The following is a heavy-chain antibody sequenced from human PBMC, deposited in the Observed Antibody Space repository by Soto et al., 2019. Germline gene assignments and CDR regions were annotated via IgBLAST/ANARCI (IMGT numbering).Heavy chain of an antibody. V-gene: IGHV1-58*01. CDR3: AADVIGVAGDFDP. CDR1: GFTFGSSA. Sequence: LVQSGPEVKKPGTSVKVSCKTSGFTFGSSAVQWVRQVRGQRLEWIGWIVVASGYSNVAQKFQDRVSLTRDLSTNTAFMELSSLTSEDSAMYYCAADVIGVAGDFDPWGQGTLVSVSS. CDR2: IVVASGYS. D-gene: IGHD6-19*01. J-gene: IGHJ5*02.